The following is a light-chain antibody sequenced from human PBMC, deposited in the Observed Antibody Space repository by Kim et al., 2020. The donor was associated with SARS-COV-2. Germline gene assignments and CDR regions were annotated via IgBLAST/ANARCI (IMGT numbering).Light chain of an antibody. V-gene: IGKV1-39*01. Sequence: DIQMTQSPSSLSASVGDRVSIGCRASQTINGFLNWYQQKPGKAPKLMISAASSLQSGVPSRFSGSGSGTDYTLTISNLQPEDFATYFCQQSYSTPPTCGGGTKVDIK. CDR1: QTINGF. J-gene: IGKJ4*02. CDR2: AAS. CDR3: QQSYSTPPT.